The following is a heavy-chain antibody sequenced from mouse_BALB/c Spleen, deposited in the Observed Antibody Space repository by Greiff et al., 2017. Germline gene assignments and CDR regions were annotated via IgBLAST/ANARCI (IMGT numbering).Heavy chain of an antibody. V-gene: IGHV1-87*01. Sequence: QVQLQQSGAELARPGASVKLSCKASGYTFTSYWMQWVKQRPGQGLEWIGAIYPGDGDTRYTQKFKGKATLTADKSSSTAYMQLSSLASEDSAVYYCARGPIYYWGQGTTLTVSS. J-gene: IGHJ2*01. CDR2: IYPGDGDT. CDR3: ARGPIYY. CDR1: GYTFTSYW.